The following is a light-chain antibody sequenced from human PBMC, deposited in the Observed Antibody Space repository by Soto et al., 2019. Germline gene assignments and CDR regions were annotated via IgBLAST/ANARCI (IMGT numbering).Light chain of an antibody. J-gene: IGLJ3*02. V-gene: IGLV1-51*02. CDR1: HSNIGNNY. Sequence: QPVLTQPPSVSAAPGQKVTISCSGSHSNIGNNYVCWYQQLPGTAPRLLIFENDKRLSGVPDRFSGSKSATSATLDITGLQTGDEADYFCGTWDDSAYASLVFGGGIKVTVL. CDR3: GTWDDSAYASLV. CDR2: END.